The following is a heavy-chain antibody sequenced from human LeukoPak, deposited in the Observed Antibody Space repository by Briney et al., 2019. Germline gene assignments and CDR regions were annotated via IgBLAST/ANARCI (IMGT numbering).Heavy chain of an antibody. CDR2: ISSSSSYI. V-gene: IGHV3-21*01. CDR3: ARDAIAKSSSPRYYFDY. Sequence: GGSLRLSCAASGFTFSSYSMNWLRQAPGKGLEWVSSISSSSSYIYYADSVKGRFTISRDNAKNSLYLQMNSLRAEDTAVYYCARDAIAKSSSPRYYFDYWGQGTLVTVSS. CDR1: GFTFSSYS. J-gene: IGHJ4*02. D-gene: IGHD6-13*01.